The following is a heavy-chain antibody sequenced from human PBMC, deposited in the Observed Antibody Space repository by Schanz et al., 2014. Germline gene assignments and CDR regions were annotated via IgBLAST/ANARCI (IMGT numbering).Heavy chain of an antibody. CDR2: IWYDGNNK. Sequence: QVQLVESGGDVVQPGRSLRLSCAASGFTFSSYGMHWVRQAPGKGLEWVAVIWYDGNNKYYADSVKGRFTISRDNSKNILYLQMNSLRAEDTALYYCAKDMHKDYGGKPQAFDIWGQGTMVTVSS. V-gene: IGHV3-33*06. D-gene: IGHD4-17*01. CDR1: GFTFSSYG. J-gene: IGHJ3*02. CDR3: AKDMHKDYGGKPQAFDI.